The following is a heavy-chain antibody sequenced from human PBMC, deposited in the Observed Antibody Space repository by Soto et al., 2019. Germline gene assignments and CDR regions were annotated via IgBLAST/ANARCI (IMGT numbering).Heavy chain of an antibody. Sequence: QVQLQESGPGLVKPSETLSLTCAVSGGSIRSSNWWSWVRQSPGKGLEWIGEIYHSGSTNYNPSLKSRVTISVDKSKSHFSLKLSSVTAADTAVYYCARLFIDYYYYGMDVWGQGTTVTVSS. J-gene: IGHJ6*02. V-gene: IGHV4-4*02. D-gene: IGHD3-16*02. CDR1: GGSIRSSNW. CDR3: ARLFIDYYYYGMDV. CDR2: IYHSGST.